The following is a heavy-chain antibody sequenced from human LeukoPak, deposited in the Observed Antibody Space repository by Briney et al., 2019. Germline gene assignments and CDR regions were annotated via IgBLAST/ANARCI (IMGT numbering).Heavy chain of an antibody. CDR1: GFTFSSYG. CDR3: ARHYYDSSGYYGLDY. V-gene: IGHV3-23*01. D-gene: IGHD3-22*01. Sequence: PGGTLRLSCAASGFTFSSYGMSWVRQTPGKGLEWVSAISGSGGSTYYADSVKGRFTISRDNAKNSLYLQMNSLRVEDTAVYYCARHYYDSSGYYGLDYWGQGTLVTVSS. CDR2: ISGSGGST. J-gene: IGHJ4*02.